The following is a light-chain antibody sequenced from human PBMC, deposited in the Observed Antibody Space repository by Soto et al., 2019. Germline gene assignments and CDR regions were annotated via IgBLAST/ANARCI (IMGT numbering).Light chain of an antibody. V-gene: IGKV1-39*01. CDR3: LQNSSTPPFT. J-gene: IGKJ3*01. CDR1: QPISIY. CDR2: AAS. Sequence: DIQVTQSPSSLSASVGDRVTMTCRASQPISIYLNWYQQKPGRAPKILIYAASRLRSGVPSRFSADGSGTDFALPIISLQAHDFATYYCLQNSSTPPFTFGPGTKVDLK.